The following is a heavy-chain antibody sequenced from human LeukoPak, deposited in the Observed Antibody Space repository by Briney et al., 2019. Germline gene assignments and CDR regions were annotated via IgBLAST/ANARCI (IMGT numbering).Heavy chain of an antibody. CDR3: ARDQPFYDILTGYAFDI. J-gene: IGHJ3*02. Sequence: ASETLSLTCTVSGGSISSSSYYWGWIRQPPGKGLEWIGSIYYSGSTYYNPSLKSRVTISVDTSKNQFSLKLSSVTAADTAVYYCARDQPFYDILTGYAFDIWGQGTMVTVSS. CDR2: IYYSGST. D-gene: IGHD3-9*01. V-gene: IGHV4-39*07. CDR1: GGSISSSSYY.